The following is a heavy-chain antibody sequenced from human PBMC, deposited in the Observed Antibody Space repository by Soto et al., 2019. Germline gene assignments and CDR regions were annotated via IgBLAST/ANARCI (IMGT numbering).Heavy chain of an antibody. D-gene: IGHD3-22*01. CDR1: GGSISSTSYY. J-gene: IGHJ6*03. CDR2: IYYSGTT. CDR3: ARQVSPVVSFFYFYYMDV. V-gene: IGHV4-39*01. Sequence: SETLSLTCTVSGGSISSTSYYWAWIRQSPGKGLEWIGSIYYSGTTFYNPSLKSRASISGDRSKNEISLKLSAVTAADTAVYYCARQVSPVVSFFYFYYMDVWGKGTTVTAP.